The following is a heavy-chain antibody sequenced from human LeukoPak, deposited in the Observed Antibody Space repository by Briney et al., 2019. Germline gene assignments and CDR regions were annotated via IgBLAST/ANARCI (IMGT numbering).Heavy chain of an antibody. V-gene: IGHV7-4-1*02. CDR1: GYTFTDYT. Sequence: ASVKVSCKASGYTFTDYTINWVRQAPGQGLEWLGWINTYTGNPTYAQGFTGRFVFSLDTSVSTAYLQISSLKAEDTAVYYCARDMDYYYDSSGYSLNYWGQGTLVTVSS. D-gene: IGHD3-22*01. J-gene: IGHJ4*02. CDR3: ARDMDYYYDSSGYSLNY. CDR2: INTYTGNP.